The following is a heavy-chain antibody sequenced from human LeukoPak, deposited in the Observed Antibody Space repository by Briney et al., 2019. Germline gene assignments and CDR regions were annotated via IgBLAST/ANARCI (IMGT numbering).Heavy chain of an antibody. D-gene: IGHD6-13*01. Sequence: AGRSLRLACAGSGFTFSNYGMHWVRQAPGKRLEWVAFISYDGSNKYFADCVKCRFTISRDKSKNTLYLQMYSLRAEDTAVYYCAKDNVAAAGRYFDYWGQGTLVTVSS. CDR2: ISYDGSNK. J-gene: IGHJ4*02. V-gene: IGHV3-30*18. CDR3: AKDNVAAAGRYFDY. CDR1: GFTFSNYG.